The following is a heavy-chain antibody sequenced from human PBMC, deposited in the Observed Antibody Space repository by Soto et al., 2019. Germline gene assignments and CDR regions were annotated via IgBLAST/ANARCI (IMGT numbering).Heavy chain of an antibody. J-gene: IGHJ4*02. CDR1: GYTFTAYY. CDR2: INPDSGAT. Sequence: GSSVKVSCKASGYTFTAYYIHWVRQAPGQGPEWMAWINPDSGATYSAPKFQGRVTVTSDTSINTSSMELSSLRSDDTAVYYCPSFDYCGQGTLVTVSS. CDR3: PSFDY. V-gene: IGHV1-2*02.